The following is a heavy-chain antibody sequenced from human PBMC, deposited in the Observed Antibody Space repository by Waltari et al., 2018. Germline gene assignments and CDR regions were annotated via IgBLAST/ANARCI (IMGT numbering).Heavy chain of an antibody. V-gene: IGHV3-53*01. CDR1: GFTVSSNY. CDR3: ARFRTGGFWSGYYTDYYYGMDV. J-gene: IGHJ6*02. D-gene: IGHD3-3*01. Sequence: EVQLVESGGGLIQPGGSLRLSCAASGFTVSSNYMSWVRQAPGKGLEWVSVIYSGGSTYYADSVKGRFTISRDNSKNTLYLQMNSLRAEDTAVYYCARFRTGGFWSGYYTDYYYGMDVWGQGP. CDR2: IYSGGST.